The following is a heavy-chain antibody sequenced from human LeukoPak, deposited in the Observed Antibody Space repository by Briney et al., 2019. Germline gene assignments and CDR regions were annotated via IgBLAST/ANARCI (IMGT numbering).Heavy chain of an antibody. J-gene: IGHJ4*02. Sequence: GGSLRLSCAASGFTFNASEMNWVRQAPGKGLEWVSYISTSSSIIYFADSVKGRFTISRDNAKNSLYLQMDSLRAEDTAVYYCAREIVGATPYFDYWGRGTLVTVSS. CDR2: ISTSSSII. CDR3: AREIVGATPYFDY. V-gene: IGHV3-48*03. D-gene: IGHD1-26*01. CDR1: GFTFNASE.